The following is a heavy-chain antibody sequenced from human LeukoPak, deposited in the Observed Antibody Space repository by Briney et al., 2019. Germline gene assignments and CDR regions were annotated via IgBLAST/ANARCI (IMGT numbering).Heavy chain of an antibody. J-gene: IGHJ6*03. CDR3: ARVDRIFGAEGYYYYMDV. D-gene: IGHD3-3*02. CDR2: INPSGGST. CDR1: GYTFTSYY. V-gene: IGHV1-46*01. Sequence: GASVKVSCKASGYTFTSYYMHWVRQAPGQGLEWMGIINPSGGSTSYAQKFQGRVTMTRDMSTSTVYMELSSLRSEDTAVYYCARVDRIFGAEGYYYYMDVWGKGTTVTVSS.